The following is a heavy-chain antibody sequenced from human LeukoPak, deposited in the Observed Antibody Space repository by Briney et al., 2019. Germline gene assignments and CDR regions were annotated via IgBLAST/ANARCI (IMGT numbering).Heavy chain of an antibody. CDR3: ARGPKWLSDY. V-gene: IGHV4-39*01. CDR2: IYYSGST. D-gene: IGHD3-22*01. Sequence: SETLSLTCTVSGGSISSSSYYWGWIRQPPGKGLEWIGSIYYSGSTYYNPSLKSRVTISVDTSKNQFSLKLSSVTAADTAVYYCARGPKWLSDYWGQGTLVTVSS. J-gene: IGHJ4*02. CDR1: GGSISSSSYY.